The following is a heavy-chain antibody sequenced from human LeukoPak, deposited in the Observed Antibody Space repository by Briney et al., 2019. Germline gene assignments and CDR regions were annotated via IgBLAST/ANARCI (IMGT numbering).Heavy chain of an antibody. CDR2: ISGSGGST. V-gene: IGHV3-23*01. CDR3: AKDVVPDSGWDLDY. CDR1: GFTFSSYA. J-gene: IGHJ4*02. D-gene: IGHD6-19*01. Sequence: GGSLRLSCAASGFTFSSYAMSWVRQAPGKGLEWVSGISGSGGSTYYADSVKGRFTISRDNSKNTLYLQMSSLRTEDTAIYYCAKDVVPDSGWDLDYWGQGTLVTVSS.